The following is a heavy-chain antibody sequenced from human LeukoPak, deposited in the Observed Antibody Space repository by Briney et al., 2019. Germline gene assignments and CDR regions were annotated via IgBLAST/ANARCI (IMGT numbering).Heavy chain of an antibody. CDR3: ARGYCSGGSCFDY. D-gene: IGHD2-15*01. Sequence: ASVKVSCKASGYTFTGYYMHWVRQAPGQGLEWMGWINPYSGGTNYAQKFQGRATMTRDTSISTAYMELSRLRSDDTAVYYCARGYCSGGSCFDYWGQATLVTVSS. CDR2: INPYSGGT. J-gene: IGHJ4*02. V-gene: IGHV1-2*02. CDR1: GYTFTGYY.